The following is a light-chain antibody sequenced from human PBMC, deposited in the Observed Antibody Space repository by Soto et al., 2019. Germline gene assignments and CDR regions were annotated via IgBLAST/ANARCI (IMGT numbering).Light chain of an antibody. CDR3: MQALRNPWT. V-gene: IGKV2-28*01. CDR2: LGS. CDR1: QSLLNSNGNNY. Sequence: DIVMTQFPLSLPVTPGEPASISCTSSQSLLNSNGNNYLDWYLQKPGQSPQLLIHLGSKWASGVSDRFSASGSDTSFTLKISRVEAGDVGVYYCMQALRNPWTFGQGTKVEIK. J-gene: IGKJ1*01.